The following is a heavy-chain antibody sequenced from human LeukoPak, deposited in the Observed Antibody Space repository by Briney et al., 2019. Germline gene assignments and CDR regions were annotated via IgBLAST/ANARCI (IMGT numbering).Heavy chain of an antibody. D-gene: IGHD3-9*01. J-gene: IGHJ4*02. CDR1: GYSISSNYY. CDR3: ARPASHVSLYYDILTGSPTDSYYFDY. Sequence: PSETLSLTCAVSGYSISSNYYWGWIRQPPGKGLEWIGGIYHSGNSYYNPALKSQVTISVDTSKNQFSLKLSSVTAADTAVYYCARPASHVSLYYDILTGSPTDSYYFDYWGQGTLVTVSS. V-gene: IGHV4-38-2*01. CDR2: IYHSGNS.